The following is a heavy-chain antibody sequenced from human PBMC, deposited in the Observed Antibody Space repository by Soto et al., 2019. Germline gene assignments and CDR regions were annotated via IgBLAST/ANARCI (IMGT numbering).Heavy chain of an antibody. CDR1: GLTFSDYA. CDR2: IRGSGGGT. CDR3: AKALGYCSGTSCYGSNYYMDV. Sequence: EVQLLESGGGLVQPGGSLRLSCTASGLTFSDYAMSWIRQAPGKGLEWVSGIRGSGGGTYYAGSVKGRFTISRDNSKNTLYLQLNSLRAEDTAVYYCAKALGYCSGTSCYGSNYYMDVWGKGTTVTVSS. V-gene: IGHV3-23*01. D-gene: IGHD2-2*01. J-gene: IGHJ6*03.